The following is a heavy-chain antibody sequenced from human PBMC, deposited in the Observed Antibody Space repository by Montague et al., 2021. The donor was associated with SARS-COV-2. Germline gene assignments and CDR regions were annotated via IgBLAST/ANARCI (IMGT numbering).Heavy chain of an antibody. CDR2: ISWNSGSI. CDR1: GFPFDDYA. J-gene: IGHJ3*02. D-gene: IGHD5-24*01. Sequence: SLSLSFSASGFPFDDYAMHWVRQAPGKGLEWVSGISWNSGSIGYADSVKGRFTISRDNAKNSLYLQMNSLRAEDTALYYCAKLPYERWPQSRKRRDAFDIWGQGTMVTVSS. V-gene: IGHV3-9*01. CDR3: AKLPYERWPQSRKRRDAFDI.